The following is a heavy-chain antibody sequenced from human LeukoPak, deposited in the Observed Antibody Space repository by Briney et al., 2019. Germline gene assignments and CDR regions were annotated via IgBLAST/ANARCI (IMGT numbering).Heavy chain of an antibody. CDR2: MNPNSGNT. V-gene: IGHV1-8*01. CDR3: ARGGRNIVVVANYKGMEV. Sequence: ASVKVSCKASGYTFTSYDINWVRQATGQGLEWMGWMNPNSGNTGYAQKFQGRVTMTRNTSISTAYMELSSLRSEDTAVYYCARGGRNIVVVANYKGMEVWGKGPPVPVSS. J-gene: IGHJ6*04. CDR1: GYTFTSYD. D-gene: IGHD2-15*01.